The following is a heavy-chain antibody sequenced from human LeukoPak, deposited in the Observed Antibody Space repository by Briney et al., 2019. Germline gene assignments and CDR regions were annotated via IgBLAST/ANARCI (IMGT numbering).Heavy chain of an antibody. D-gene: IGHD2-8*01. CDR1: GFTFSSSS. CDR2: ISSSGNYK. J-gene: IGHJ4*02. V-gene: IGHV3-21*01. Sequence: GGSLRLSCAVPGFTFSSSSMSWVRQAPGKGLEWVSSISSSGNYKYYADPVKGRFTISRDNAKNSLYLQMISLVAEETAVYYCAKCKDAVYGSTTDYWGQGTLVTVAS. CDR3: AKCKDAVYGSTTDY.